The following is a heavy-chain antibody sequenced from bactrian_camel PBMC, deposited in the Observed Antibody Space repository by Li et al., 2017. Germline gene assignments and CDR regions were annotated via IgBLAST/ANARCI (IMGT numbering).Heavy chain of an antibody. CDR1: GFQFADYP. J-gene: IGHJ6*01. V-gene: IGHV3-1*01. Sequence: VQLVESGGGLVQPGGSLRLSCSASGFQFADYPMSWVRQAPGKGLEWVAQIAYDGWVSRYHDSAKGRFTISHDNAKNTVYLQMNSLKSEDTALYYCATAYGSVWFGEFGYWGQGTQVTVS. D-gene: IGHD6*01. CDR3: ATAYGSVWFGEFGY. CDR2: IAYDGWVS.